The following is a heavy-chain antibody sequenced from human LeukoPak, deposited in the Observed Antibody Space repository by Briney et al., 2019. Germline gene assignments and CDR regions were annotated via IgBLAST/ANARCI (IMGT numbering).Heavy chain of an antibody. Sequence: PGGSLRLSCAASGFTFSSYAMSWVRQAPGKGLGWVSAISGSGGSTYYADSVRGRFTISRDNSKNTLYLQMNSLRAEDTAVYYCAKDQGGAVAVTRFDPWGQGTLVTVSS. CDR2: ISGSGGST. V-gene: IGHV3-23*01. D-gene: IGHD6-19*01. CDR1: GFTFSSYA. J-gene: IGHJ5*02. CDR3: AKDQGGAVAVTRFDP.